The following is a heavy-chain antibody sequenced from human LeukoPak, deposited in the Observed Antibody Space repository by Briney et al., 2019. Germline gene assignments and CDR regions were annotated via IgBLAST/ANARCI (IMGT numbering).Heavy chain of an antibody. J-gene: IGHJ4*02. V-gene: IGHV1-18*01. CDR2: ISTYNGNT. Sequence: ASVKVSCKASGYTFTTYGISWVRQAPGQGLEWMGWISTYNGNTNYAQSLQGRVTMTRDTSISTAYMELSRLRSDDTAVYYCARRGPYDILTGYDTTLYYFDYWGQGTLVTVSS. D-gene: IGHD3-9*01. CDR3: ARRGPYDILTGYDTTLYYFDY. CDR1: GYTFTTYG.